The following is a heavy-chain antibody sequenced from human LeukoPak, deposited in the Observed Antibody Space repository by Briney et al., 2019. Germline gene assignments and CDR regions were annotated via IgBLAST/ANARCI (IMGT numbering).Heavy chain of an antibody. J-gene: IGHJ4*02. D-gene: IGHD2/OR15-2a*01. V-gene: IGHV3-48*03. CDR1: GFTFSSYE. Sequence: GALRLSCAASGFTFSSYEMNWVRQAPGKGLEWVSYISSSGSTIYYADSVKGRFTISRDNAKNSLYLQMNSLRAEDTAVYYCASLDRGYYYSFDCWGQGTLVTVSS. CDR3: ASLDRGYYYSFDC. CDR2: ISSSGSTI.